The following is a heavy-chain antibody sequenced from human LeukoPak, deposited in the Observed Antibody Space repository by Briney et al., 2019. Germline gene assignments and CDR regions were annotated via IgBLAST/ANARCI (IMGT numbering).Heavy chain of an antibody. Sequence: GGSLRLSCAASGFPFSSYAMSWVRQAPGKGLEWVSAISGSGGTTYYADSVKGRFTISRDNSKNTMYLQMSYLRAEDTAVYYCGADTSGCYDFWGQGTLATVSS. CDR1: GFPFSSYA. V-gene: IGHV3-23*01. CDR2: ISGSGGTT. CDR3: GADTSGCYDF. D-gene: IGHD6-25*01. J-gene: IGHJ4*02.